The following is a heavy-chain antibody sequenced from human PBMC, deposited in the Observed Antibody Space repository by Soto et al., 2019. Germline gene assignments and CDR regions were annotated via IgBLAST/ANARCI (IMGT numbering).Heavy chain of an antibody. CDR3: ARGSGSHYAPFDN. Sequence: QVLLVQSGAEVKKPGASVKISCETSGYTFTDYAVDWVRQAPGQRLEWMGWINAATGNTRYSQKFQGRVTITRDTSANTAYMDLSSLGSVDTDVYYCARGSGSHYAPFDNWGQGPLVTFSS. D-gene: IGHD3-10*01. CDR1: GYTFTDYA. J-gene: IGHJ4*02. CDR2: INAATGNT. V-gene: IGHV1-3*01.